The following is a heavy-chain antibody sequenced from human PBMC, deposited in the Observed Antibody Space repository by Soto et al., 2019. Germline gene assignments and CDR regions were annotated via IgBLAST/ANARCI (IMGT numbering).Heavy chain of an antibody. CDR2: ISYTSTTI. V-gene: IGHV3-48*03. Sequence: EVQLVASGGGLVPPGGSLRLSCAVSGLTFSNDEMNWVRQAPGKGLEWLAYISYTSTTIKYADSVKGRFAVSRDNAKKSLSLQMNYLRVEDTAVYYCMREGGSLAFAPWGQGTLVTVSS. CDR3: MREGGSLAFAP. CDR1: GLTFSNDE. D-gene: IGHD1-1*01. J-gene: IGHJ5*02.